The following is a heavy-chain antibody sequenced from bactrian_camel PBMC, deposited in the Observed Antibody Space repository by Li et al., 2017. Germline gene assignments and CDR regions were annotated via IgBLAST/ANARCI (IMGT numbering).Heavy chain of an antibody. J-gene: IGHJ4*01. CDR3: AADSRFVRPLAPDEYDY. V-gene: IGHV3S63*01. CDR2: IRTTGGAT. Sequence: VQLVESGGGSVQAGGSLRLSCTAAGDINALRFMAWIRQTPGKEREGVASIRTTGGATYYPDFVRGRFTISISQDGTRSTIYLQMNRLKPEDTAMYYCAADSRFVRPLAPDEYDYWGQGTQVTVS. CDR1: GDINALRF.